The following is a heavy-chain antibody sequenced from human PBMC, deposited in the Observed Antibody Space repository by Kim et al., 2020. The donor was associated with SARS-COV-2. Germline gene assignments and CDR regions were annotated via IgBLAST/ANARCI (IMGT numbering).Heavy chain of an antibody. D-gene: IGHD1-26*01. J-gene: IGHJ4*02. V-gene: IGHV3-30-3*01. Sequence: GGSLRLSCAASGFTFSSYAMHWVRQAPGKGLEWVAVISYDGSNKYYADSVKGRFTISRDNSKNTLYLQMNSLRAEDTAVYYCARDTPLGELVDYWGQGTLLTVSS. CDR2: ISYDGSNK. CDR3: ARDTPLGELVDY. CDR1: GFTFSSYA.